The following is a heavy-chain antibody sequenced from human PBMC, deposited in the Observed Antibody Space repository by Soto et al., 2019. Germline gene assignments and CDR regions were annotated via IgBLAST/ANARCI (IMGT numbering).Heavy chain of an antibody. J-gene: IGHJ6*02. Sequence: QVQLVESGGGLVKPGGSLRLSCAASGFTFSDYYMSWIRQAPGKGLEWVSYISSSGSTIYYADSVKGRFTISRDNAKNSLYLQMNSLRAEDTAVYYCARDRVPAAIPPLYYYYGMDVWGQGTTVTVSS. CDR1: GFTFSDYY. D-gene: IGHD2-2*01. CDR3: ARDRVPAAIPPLYYYYGMDV. V-gene: IGHV3-11*01. CDR2: ISSSGSTI.